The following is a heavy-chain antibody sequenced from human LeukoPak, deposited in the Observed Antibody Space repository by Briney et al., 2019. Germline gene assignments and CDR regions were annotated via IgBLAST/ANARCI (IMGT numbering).Heavy chain of an antibody. CDR1: GFTFSNYG. V-gene: IGHV3-30*18. CDR3: AKDKRDSSGYFVDY. Sequence: PGRSLRLSCAASGFTFSNYGMHWVRQAPGKGLEWVSVISYDGSNKYYADSVKGRFAISRDNSKNTLYLQMNSLRAEDTAMYYCAKDKRDSSGYFVDYWGQGTLVTVSS. J-gene: IGHJ4*02. CDR2: ISYDGSNK. D-gene: IGHD3-22*01.